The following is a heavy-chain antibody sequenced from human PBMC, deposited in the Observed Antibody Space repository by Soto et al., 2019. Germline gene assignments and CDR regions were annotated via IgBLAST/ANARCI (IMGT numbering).Heavy chain of an antibody. D-gene: IGHD6-6*01. CDR3: ASSVAAPSSHFDY. CDR2: ITPFNGNT. J-gene: IGHJ4*02. Sequence: QMQLVQSGAEVKKTGSSVKVSCKASGYTFTYRYLHWVRQAPGQALEWMGWITPFNGNTNYAQKFQDRVTITRDRSMSTAYMELSSLRSEDTAMYYCASSVAAPSSHFDYWGQGTLVTVSS. CDR1: GYTFTYRY. V-gene: IGHV1-45*02.